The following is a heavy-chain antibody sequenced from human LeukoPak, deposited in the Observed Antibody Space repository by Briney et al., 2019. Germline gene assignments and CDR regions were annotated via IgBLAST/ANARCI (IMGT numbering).Heavy chain of an antibody. CDR2: IIPIFGTA. J-gene: IGHJ4*02. V-gene: IGHV1-69*01. D-gene: IGHD2-15*01. CDR3: AREGSVLLLFDY. CDR1: GGTFSSYA. Sequence: GSSVKVSCKASGGTFSSYAISWVRQAPGQGLEWMGGIIPIFGTANYAQKFQGRVTITADESTSTAYMELSSLRSEDTAVYYYAREGSVLLLFDYWGQGTLVTVSS.